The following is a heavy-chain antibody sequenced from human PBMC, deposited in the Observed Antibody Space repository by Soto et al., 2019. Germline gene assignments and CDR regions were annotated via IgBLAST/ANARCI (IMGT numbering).Heavy chain of an antibody. V-gene: IGHV3-23*01. CDR3: GTPGGDGYNAAFDY. CDR2: IRRSGANT. CDR1: GFTFSNFD. J-gene: IGHJ4*02. D-gene: IGHD5-12*01. Sequence: EVQLLESGGTLVQPGGSLRLSCAASGFTFSNFDMTWVRQAPGKGLEWVSTIRRSGANTYYADSVRGRFTVSRDNSKSTMFLQMISLRADDTAVYYCGTPGGDGYNAAFDYWGPGTQVTVSS.